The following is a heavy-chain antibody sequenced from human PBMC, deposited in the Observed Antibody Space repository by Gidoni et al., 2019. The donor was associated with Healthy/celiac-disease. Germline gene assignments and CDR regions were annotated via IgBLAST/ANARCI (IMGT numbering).Heavy chain of an antibody. CDR1: GGSISSSSYY. V-gene: IGHV4-39*01. CDR3: ARALDGYSSSVSGMDV. D-gene: IGHD6-13*01. Sequence: QLPLQESGPGLAKPSETLSLTCTVSGGSISSSSYYWGWIRQPPGKGLEWIGSIYYSGSTYYNPSLKSRVTISVDTSKNKFSLKLSSVTAADTAVYYCARALDGYSSSVSGMDVWGQGTTVTVSS. J-gene: IGHJ6*02. CDR2: IYYSGST.